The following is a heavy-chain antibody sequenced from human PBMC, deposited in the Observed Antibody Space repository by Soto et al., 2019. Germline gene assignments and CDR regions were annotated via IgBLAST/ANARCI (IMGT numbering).Heavy chain of an antibody. V-gene: IGHV1-69*13. Sequence: SVKVSCKASGGTFSSYAISWVRQAPGQGLEWMGGIIPIFGTANYAQKFQDRVTITADESTSTAYMELSSLRSEDTAVYYCASALYYYDSSGYTGPADYYYYGMDVWGQGTTVTVSS. CDR1: GGTFSSYA. J-gene: IGHJ6*02. CDR2: IIPIFGTA. D-gene: IGHD3-22*01. CDR3: ASALYYYDSSGYTGPADYYYYGMDV.